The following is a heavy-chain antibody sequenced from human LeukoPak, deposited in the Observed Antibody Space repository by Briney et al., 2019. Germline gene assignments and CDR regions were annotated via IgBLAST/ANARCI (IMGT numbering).Heavy chain of an antibody. CDR2: IIPIFGTA. J-gene: IGHJ2*01. CDR3: ASDHYYDSSGYYNPRYWYFDL. D-gene: IGHD3-22*01. Sequence: GAWVTVSCKASGGTFSSYAIIWVRQAPGQALDLMCGIIPIFGTANYAQKFQGRVTNTTDESTSTAYMELSSLRSEDTAVYYCASDHYYDSSGYYNPRYWYFDLCGRGLLVTVSS. CDR1: GGTFSSYA. V-gene: IGHV1-69*05.